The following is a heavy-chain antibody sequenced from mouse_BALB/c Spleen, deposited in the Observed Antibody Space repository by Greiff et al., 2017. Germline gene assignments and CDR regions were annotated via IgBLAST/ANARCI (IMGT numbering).Heavy chain of an antibody. J-gene: IGHJ3*01. CDR3: ARSHSGYYWFAY. V-gene: IGHV1S137*01. D-gene: IGHD2-3*01. CDR2: ISTYYGDA. Sequence: QVQLQQSGAELVRPGASVKISCKGSGYTFTDYAMHWVKQSHAKRLEWIGVISTYYGDASYNQKFKGKATMTVDKSSSTAYMELARLTSEDSAIYYCARSHSGYYWFAYWGQGTLVTVSA. CDR1: GYTFTDYA.